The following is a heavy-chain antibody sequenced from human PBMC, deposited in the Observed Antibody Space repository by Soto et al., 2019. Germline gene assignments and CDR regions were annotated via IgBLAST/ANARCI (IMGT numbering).Heavy chain of an antibody. CDR1: GGTFSSYA. V-gene: IGHV1-69*06. D-gene: IGHD5-12*01. CDR3: ARESGYSSYDYMTAWTDFYYYGMDV. CDR2: IIPIFGTA. Sequence: SLKVSCKASGGTFSSYAISWVRQAPGQGLEWMGGIIPIFGTANYAQKFQGRVTITADKSTSTAYMELSSLRSEDTAVYYCARESGYSSYDYMTAWTDFYYYGMDVCRQISTVTVSS. J-gene: IGHJ6*01.